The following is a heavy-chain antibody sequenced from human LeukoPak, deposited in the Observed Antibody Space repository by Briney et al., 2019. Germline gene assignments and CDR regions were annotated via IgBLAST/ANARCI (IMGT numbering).Heavy chain of an antibody. J-gene: IGHJ6*04. D-gene: IGHD3-10*01. Sequence: GGSLRLSCATSGFTFSSYSMNWVRQAPGKRLEWGSSIISSSSYIYYADSVKGRFTISRDNAKNSLYLQMNSLRAEDTAVYYCARGAMVRGAPLYSYYYGMDVWGKGTKVTVSS. CDR1: GFTFSSYS. V-gene: IGHV3-21*01. CDR3: ARGAMVRGAPLYSYYYGMDV. CDR2: IISSSSYI.